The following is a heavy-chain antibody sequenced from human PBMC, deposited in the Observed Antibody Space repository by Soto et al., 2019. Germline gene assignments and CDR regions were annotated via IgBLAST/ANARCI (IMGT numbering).Heavy chain of an antibody. CDR3: AKSFPHYDFGSGYDTKVPFDP. D-gene: IGHD3-3*01. V-gene: IGHV1-18*01. J-gene: IGHJ5*02. CDR1: GYTFTSYG. Sequence: ASVKVSCKASGYTFTSYGISWVRQAPGQGLEWMGWISAYNGNTNYAQKLQGRVTMTTDTSTSTAYMELRSLRSDDTAVYYCAKSFPHYDFGSGYDTKVPFDPWGQGTLVTVSS. CDR2: ISAYNGNT.